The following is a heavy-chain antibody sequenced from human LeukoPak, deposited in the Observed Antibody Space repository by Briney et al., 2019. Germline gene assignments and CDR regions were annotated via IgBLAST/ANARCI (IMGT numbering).Heavy chain of an antibody. Sequence: PSETLSLTCTVSGGSISSSSYYWGWIRQPPGKGLEWIGSIYYSGSTYYNPSLKSRVTISVDTSKNQFSLKLSSVTAADTAVYYCARDISIAAAGGDFDPWGQGTLVTVSS. CDR2: IYYSGST. CDR1: GGSISSSSYY. D-gene: IGHD6-13*01. CDR3: ARDISIAAAGGDFDP. J-gene: IGHJ5*02. V-gene: IGHV4-39*07.